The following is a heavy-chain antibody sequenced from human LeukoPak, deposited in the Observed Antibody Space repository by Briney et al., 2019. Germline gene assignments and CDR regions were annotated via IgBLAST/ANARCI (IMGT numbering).Heavy chain of an antibody. V-gene: IGHV5-51*01. J-gene: IGHJ4*02. CDR1: GYSFTSYW. D-gene: IGHD3-3*01. CDR2: IYPGDSDT. Sequence: GECLKISCKGSGYSFTSYWIGWVRQMPGKGLEWMGIIYPGDSDTRYSPSFQGQVTISADKSISTAYLQWSSLKASDTAMYYCAIYDFWSGYYTGSSSDYWGQGTLVTVSS. CDR3: AIYDFWSGYYTGSSSDY.